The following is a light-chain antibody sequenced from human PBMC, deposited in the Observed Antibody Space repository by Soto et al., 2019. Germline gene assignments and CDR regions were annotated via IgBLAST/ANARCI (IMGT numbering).Light chain of an antibody. J-gene: IGLJ1*01. CDR3: ATWDDSLNGFYV. CDR2: RNN. V-gene: IGLV1-47*01. CDR1: TSNIGSNY. Sequence: SVLTQPPSASGTPGQGVTISCSGSTSNIGSNYVYWYQQLPGTAPKLLIYRNNQRPSGVPDRFSGSKSGTSASLAISGLTSDHEADYFCATWDDSLNGFYVFGTGTKVTV.